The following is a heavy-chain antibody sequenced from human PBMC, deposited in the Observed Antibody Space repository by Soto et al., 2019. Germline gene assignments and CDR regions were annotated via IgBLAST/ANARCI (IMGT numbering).Heavy chain of an antibody. CDR1: GYTFTTYC. Sequence: LGESLKISCKGSGYTFTTYCIGWVRQMPGKGLEWMGIIYPGDSDTTYSPSFQGQVTISADKSISTAYLQWNSLKASDSAMYYRLTLDSSYYFNYWGQGTLLTVSS. V-gene: IGHV5-51*01. J-gene: IGHJ4*02. CDR3: LTLDSSYYFNY. D-gene: IGHD3-22*01. CDR2: IYPGDSDT.